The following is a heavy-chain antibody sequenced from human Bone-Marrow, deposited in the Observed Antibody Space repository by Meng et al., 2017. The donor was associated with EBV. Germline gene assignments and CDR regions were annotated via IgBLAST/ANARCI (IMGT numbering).Heavy chain of an antibody. D-gene: IGHD5-18*01. Sequence: VPGPGMVKPSEPLSLTCTVPGGSISSSSYYWGWIRQPPGKGLEWIGSIYYSGSTYYNPSLKSRVTISVDTSKNQFSLKLSSVTAADTAVYYCARQSGGYSYGLHFDPWGQGTLVTVSS. J-gene: IGHJ5*02. CDR2: IYYSGST. V-gene: IGHV4-39*01. CDR1: GGSISSSSYY. CDR3: ARQSGGYSYGLHFDP.